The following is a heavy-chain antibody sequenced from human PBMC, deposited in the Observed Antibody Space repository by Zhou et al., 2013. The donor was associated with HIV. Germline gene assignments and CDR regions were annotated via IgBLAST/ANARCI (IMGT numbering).Heavy chain of an antibody. CDR2: IYTSGST. Sequence: QVQLQESGPGLVKPSQTLSLTCSVSGDSISGGSYYWSWIRQPAGKGLEWIGHIYTSGSTNYNPSLKSRVTISVDTSKNQFSLKLSSVTAADTAVYYCARDHYYGSGLVILDAFDIWAKGQWSPSLQ. CDR3: ARDHYYGSGLVILDAFDI. D-gene: IGHD3-10*01. CDR1: GDSISGGSYY. V-gene: IGHV4-61*09. J-gene: IGHJ3*02.